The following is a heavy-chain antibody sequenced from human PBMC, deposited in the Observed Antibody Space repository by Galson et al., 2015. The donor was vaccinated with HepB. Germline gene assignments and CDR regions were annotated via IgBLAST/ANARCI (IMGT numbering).Heavy chain of an antibody. CDR2: IIPIFGTA. Sequence: SVKVSCKASGGTFSGYAISWVRQAPGQGLEWMGGIIPIFGTANYAQKFQGRVTITADESTSTAYMELSSLRSEDTAVYYCARDSYYDSSGYYLDGAFDIWGQGTMVTVSS. D-gene: IGHD3-22*01. V-gene: IGHV1-69*13. CDR1: GGTFSGYA. CDR3: ARDSYYDSSGYYLDGAFDI. J-gene: IGHJ3*02.